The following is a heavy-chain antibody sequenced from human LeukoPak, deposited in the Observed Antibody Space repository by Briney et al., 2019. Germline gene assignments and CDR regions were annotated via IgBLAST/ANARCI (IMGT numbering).Heavy chain of an antibody. Sequence: QPGGSLRLSCAASGFTFIEYSLTWVRQAPGKGLEWVANINHDGSEKNYVDSVKGRFTISRDNAESSVYLQVNSLRAEDTAIYYCARGSGWVDYWGQGTLVNVSS. D-gene: IGHD6-19*01. CDR1: GFTFIEYS. J-gene: IGHJ4*02. V-gene: IGHV3-7*03. CDR3: ARGSGWVDY. CDR2: INHDGSEK.